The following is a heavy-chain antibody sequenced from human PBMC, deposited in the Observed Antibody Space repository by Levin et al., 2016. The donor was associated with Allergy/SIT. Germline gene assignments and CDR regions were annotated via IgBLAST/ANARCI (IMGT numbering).Heavy chain of an antibody. CDR1: GGSVTDFY. J-gene: IGHJ4*02. V-gene: IGHV4-59*08. Sequence: SETLSLTCTVSGGSVTDFYWSWVRQPPGKGLEWIGYLYYRGSTDYNPSLSGRATISVDTSKSQFSLKLSSVTAADTAVYYCATAAGFGANYHYDYWGQGTLVTVAS. CDR3: ATAAGFGANYHYDY. CDR2: LYYRGST. D-gene: IGHD6-19*01.